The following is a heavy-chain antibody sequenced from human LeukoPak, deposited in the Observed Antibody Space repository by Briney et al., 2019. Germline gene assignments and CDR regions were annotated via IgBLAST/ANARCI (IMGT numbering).Heavy chain of an antibody. CDR2: ISRRGDV. J-gene: IGHJ3*02. CDR1: GFTFSNYA. CDR3: AKYQLLNNNYWRDAFDI. Sequence: SGRSLRLSCAASGFTFSNYAMTWVRQAPGKGLEWVSVISRRGDVYYADSVKGRFTISRDNSKNTVYLEMNSLRAEDTAVYYCAKYQLLNNNYWRDAFDIWGQGTMVTVSS. V-gene: IGHV3-23*01. D-gene: IGHD1-1*01.